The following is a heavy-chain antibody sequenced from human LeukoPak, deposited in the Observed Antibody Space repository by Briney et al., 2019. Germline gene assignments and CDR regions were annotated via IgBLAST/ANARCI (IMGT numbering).Heavy chain of an antibody. CDR3: ARQDLYGVSGST. CDR1: GYSFSSQW. Sequence: GGSLEISCKGSGYSFSSQWIGWVRQTPGAGLEWMGIIFPGDSDTRYSPSFQGQVTISADKSINTAYLQWSSLKASDTAMYYCARQDLYGVSGSTWGQGTLVTVSS. CDR2: IFPGDSDT. D-gene: IGHD4-17*01. V-gene: IGHV5-51*01. J-gene: IGHJ5*02.